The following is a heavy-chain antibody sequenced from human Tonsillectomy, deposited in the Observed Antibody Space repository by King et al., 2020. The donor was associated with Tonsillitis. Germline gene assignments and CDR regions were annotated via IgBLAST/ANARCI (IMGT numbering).Heavy chain of an antibody. J-gene: IGHJ4*02. CDR2: ISSSGYSI. CDR3: ARDPRRGPDY. D-gene: IGHD3-10*01. Sequence: VQLVESGGGLVNPGGSLRLSCAASGFTFSDYYMTWLRQAPGKGLEWVSYISSSGYSIYSADSVQGRFTISRDNAKNSLYLQMNSLRAEDTAIYYCARDPRRGPDYWGQGTLVTVSP. V-gene: IGHV3-11*01. CDR1: GFTFSDYY.